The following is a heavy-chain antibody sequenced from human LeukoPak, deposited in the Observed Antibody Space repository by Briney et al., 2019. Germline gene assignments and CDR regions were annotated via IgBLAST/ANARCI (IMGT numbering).Heavy chain of an antibody. D-gene: IGHD2-2*01. J-gene: IGHJ5*02. Sequence: GSSVKVSCKASGGTFSSYAISWVRQAPGQGLEWMGGIIPIFGTANYAQKFQGRVTITADESTSTAYMELSSLRSEDTAVYYCARAGEYCSSTSCYPYNWFDPWGQGTLVTVSS. CDR3: ARAGEYCSSTSCYPYNWFDP. V-gene: IGHV1-69*01. CDR1: GGTFSSYA. CDR2: IIPIFGTA.